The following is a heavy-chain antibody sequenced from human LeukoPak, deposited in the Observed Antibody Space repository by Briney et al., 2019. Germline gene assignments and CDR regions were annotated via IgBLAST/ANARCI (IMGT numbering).Heavy chain of an antibody. D-gene: IGHD2-15*01. V-gene: IGHV3-48*03. Sequence: PGGSLRLSCAASGFTFSGYEMNWVRQAPGKGLEWLSYVGTSGATTQYADSVRDRFTISRDNAKNLLYLQMNSLRVDDRAVYYCVRDSGGEYSGYNLFDLWGQGTLVTVSS. CDR2: VGTSGATT. CDR3: VRDSGGEYSGYNLFDL. J-gene: IGHJ5*02. CDR1: GFTFSGYE.